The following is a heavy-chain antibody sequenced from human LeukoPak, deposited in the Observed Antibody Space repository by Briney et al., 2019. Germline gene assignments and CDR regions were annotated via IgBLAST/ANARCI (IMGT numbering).Heavy chain of an antibody. CDR3: ARDRSTTVSNTLGYFDY. Sequence: GGSLRLSCAASGFTFTSHWMSWVRQAPGKGLEWVANIKQDGSEKYYVDSVKGRFTFSRDNAKNSLYLQMNSLRAEDTAVYYCARDRSTTVSNTLGYFDYWGQGTLVAVSS. CDR1: GFTFTSHW. J-gene: IGHJ4*02. D-gene: IGHD2/OR15-2a*01. CDR2: IKQDGSEK. V-gene: IGHV3-7*03.